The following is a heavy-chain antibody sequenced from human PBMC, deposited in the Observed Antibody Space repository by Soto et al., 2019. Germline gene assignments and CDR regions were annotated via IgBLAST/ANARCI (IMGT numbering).Heavy chain of an antibody. D-gene: IGHD6-19*01. CDR3: ARDKAQQWLASGMDV. V-gene: IGHV1-46*01. Sequence: VKVSCKASGYTFTSYYMHWVRQAPGQGLEWMGIINPSGGSTSYAQKFQGRVTMTRDTSTSTVYMELSSLRSEGTAVYYCARDKAQQWLASGMDVWGQGTTVTVSS. CDR2: INPSGGST. J-gene: IGHJ6*02. CDR1: GYTFTSYY.